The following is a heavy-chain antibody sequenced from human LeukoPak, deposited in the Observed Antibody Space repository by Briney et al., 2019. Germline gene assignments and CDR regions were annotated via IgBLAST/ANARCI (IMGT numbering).Heavy chain of an antibody. CDR2: INPGGGST. Sequence: ASVKVSCKASGYTFTGYYMHWVRQAPGQGLEWMGRINPGGGSTTYAQKSQGRVTMTRDTSTSTAYMELSSLRSEDTAVYYCARQVGATSIKDYWGQGTLVTVSS. CDR3: ARQVGATSIKDY. J-gene: IGHJ4*02. CDR1: GYTFTGYY. D-gene: IGHD1-26*01. V-gene: IGHV1-46*01.